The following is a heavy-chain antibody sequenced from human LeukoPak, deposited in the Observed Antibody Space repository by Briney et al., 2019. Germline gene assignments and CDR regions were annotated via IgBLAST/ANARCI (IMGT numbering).Heavy chain of an antibody. J-gene: IGHJ4*02. CDR3: ARDVDGYNYYFDY. V-gene: IGHV3-74*01. D-gene: IGHD5-24*01. CDR2: INEDGSIT. CDR1: GFTFSTYW. Sequence: GGSLRLSCAVSGFTFSTYWMHWVRQVPGEGLVWVSRINEDGSITNYADSVKGRFSISRDNAKNTLYLQMNSLRAEDTAVYYCARDVDGYNYYFDYWGQGTLVTVSS.